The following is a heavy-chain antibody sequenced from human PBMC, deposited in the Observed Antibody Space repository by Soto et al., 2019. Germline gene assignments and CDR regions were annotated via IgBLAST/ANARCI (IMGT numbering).Heavy chain of an antibody. CDR2: ISGSGGST. CDR1: VFTFSSYA. J-gene: IGHJ6*02. V-gene: IGHV3-23*01. Sequence: HPGGSLRLSCAASVFTFSSYAMSWVRQAPGKGLEWVSAISGSGGSTYYADSVKGRFTISRDNSKNTLYLQMNSLRAEDTAVYYCAKASAGYCSGVSCQHYYYYGMDVWGQGTTVTVSS. D-gene: IGHD2-15*01. CDR3: AKASAGYCSGVSCQHYYYYGMDV.